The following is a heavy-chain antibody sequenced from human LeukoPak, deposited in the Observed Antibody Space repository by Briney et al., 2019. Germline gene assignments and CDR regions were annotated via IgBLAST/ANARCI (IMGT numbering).Heavy chain of an antibody. J-gene: IGHJ4*02. CDR1: GFTFSSYG. CDR3: ARGLGDIVLMVYAYFDY. CDR2: IWYDGSNK. Sequence: GGSLRLSCAASGFTFSSYGMHWVRQAPGKGLEWVAVIWYDGSNKYYADSVKGRFTISRDNAKNSLYLQMNSLRAEDTALYYCARGLGDIVLMVYAYFDYWGQGTLVTVSS. V-gene: IGHV3-33*01. D-gene: IGHD2-8*01.